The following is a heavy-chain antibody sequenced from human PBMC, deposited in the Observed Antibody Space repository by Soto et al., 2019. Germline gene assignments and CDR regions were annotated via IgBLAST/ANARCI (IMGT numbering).Heavy chain of an antibody. D-gene: IGHD2-21*01. V-gene: IGHV3-53*01. J-gene: IGHJ4*01. CDR1: GLSVSDNY. CDR3: VSRIPSWVFDY. Sequence: GESLKISCGASGLSVSDNYMGWVRQAPGRGLERVSVMYAGGDTHYADSVKGRFTISRDKSENTLYLQMNSLRDEDTGVYFCVSRIPSWVFDYWGLGTLVTVSS. CDR2: MYAGGDT.